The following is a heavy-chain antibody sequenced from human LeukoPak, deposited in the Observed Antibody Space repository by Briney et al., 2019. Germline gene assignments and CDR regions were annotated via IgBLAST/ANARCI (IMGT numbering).Heavy chain of an antibody. CDR2: ISWNSGSI. Sequence: GGSLRLSCAASGFTFDDYAMHWVRQAPGKGLEWVSGISWNSGSIGYADSVKGRFTISRDNAKNSLNLQMNSLRAEDTALYYCAKAGCSSTSCQVDVWGKGTTVTVSS. CDR1: GFTFDDYA. CDR3: AKAGCSSTSCQVDV. D-gene: IGHD2-2*01. J-gene: IGHJ6*04. V-gene: IGHV3-9*01.